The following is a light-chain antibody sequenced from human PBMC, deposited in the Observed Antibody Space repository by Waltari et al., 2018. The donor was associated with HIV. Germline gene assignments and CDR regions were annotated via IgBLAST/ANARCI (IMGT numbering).Light chain of an antibody. V-gene: IGLV1-44*01. Sequence: QSVLTQPPSASGTPGQRVTISCSGRSSTTGINTVNWYQQFPGTAPKLLIYSIKRRPSGVPDRFSGSKSGTSASLAISGLQSEDESDYYCAVWDDSLNGWVFGGGTKLTVL. CDR3: AVWDDSLNGWV. J-gene: IGLJ3*02. CDR1: SSTTGINT. CDR2: SIK.